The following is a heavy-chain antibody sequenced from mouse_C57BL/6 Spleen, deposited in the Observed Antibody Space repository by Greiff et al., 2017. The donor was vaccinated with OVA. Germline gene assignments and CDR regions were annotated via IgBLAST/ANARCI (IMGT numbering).Heavy chain of an antibody. CDR2: IHPNSGST. Sequence: QVQLQQPGAELVKPGASVKLSCKASGYTFTSYWMHWVKQRPGQGLEWIGMIHPNSGSTNYNEKFKSKATLTVDKSYSTAYMQLSSLTSEDSAVYYCANLGYEYDVDWFAYWGQGTLVTVSA. D-gene: IGHD2-4*01. J-gene: IGHJ3*01. CDR3: ANLGYEYDVDWFAY. V-gene: IGHV1-64*01. CDR1: GYTFTSYW.